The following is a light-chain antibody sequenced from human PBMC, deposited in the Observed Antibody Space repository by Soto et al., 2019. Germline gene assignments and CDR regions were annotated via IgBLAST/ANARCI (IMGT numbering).Light chain of an antibody. CDR1: SSDVGGYNY. Sequence: QSALTQPPSXXXXXXXXXTISCTGTSSDVGGYNYVSWYQQHPGKAPKLMIHEVSKRPSGVPDRFSGSKSGNTASLTVSGLQAEDEADYYCSSYAGSNNLLFGGGTKLTVL. CDR3: SSYAGSNNLL. V-gene: IGLV2-8*01. CDR2: EVS. J-gene: IGLJ2*01.